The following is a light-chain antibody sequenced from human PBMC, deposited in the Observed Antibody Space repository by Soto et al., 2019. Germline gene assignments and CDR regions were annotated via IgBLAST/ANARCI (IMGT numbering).Light chain of an antibody. J-gene: IGLJ1*01. CDR2: EVS. Sequence: QSALTQPASVSGSPGQSITISCAGTNSDIGAYNFVSWYQQHPGKAPKLIIYEVSHRPSGISNRFSGSKSGNTASLTISGLQPDDEADYYCSSYAGSNRVFGTGTKVTVL. CDR1: NSDIGAYNF. CDR3: SSYAGSNRV. V-gene: IGLV2-14*01.